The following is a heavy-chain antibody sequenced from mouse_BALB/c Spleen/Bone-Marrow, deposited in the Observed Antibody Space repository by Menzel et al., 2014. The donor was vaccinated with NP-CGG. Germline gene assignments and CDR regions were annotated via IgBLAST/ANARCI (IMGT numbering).Heavy chain of an antibody. Sequence: EVKLVESGGGLVKPGGSLKLSCAASGFTFSSYAMSWVRQTPEKRLEWVATISGGGSYTYYPDSVKGRFTISRDNAKNTLYLQMSSLRSEDTAMYYCARKSYYDYDGRPWFAYWGQGTLVTVSA. V-gene: IGHV5-9-3*01. CDR1: GFTFSSYA. D-gene: IGHD2-4*01. CDR3: ARKSYYDYDGRPWFAY. J-gene: IGHJ3*01. CDR2: ISGGGSYT.